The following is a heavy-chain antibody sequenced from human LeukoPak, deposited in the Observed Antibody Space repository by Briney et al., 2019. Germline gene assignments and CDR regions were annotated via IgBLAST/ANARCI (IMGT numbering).Heavy chain of an antibody. CDR2: ITSSGAHT. D-gene: IGHD1-1*01. V-gene: IGHV3-23*01. CDR3: GHPELP. J-gene: IGHJ4*02. CDR1: GFTFSSYT. Sequence: GGSLRLSCAASGFTFSSYTMSWVRQAPGKGLEWVSGITSSGAHTYHVDSVKGRFTISRDNSKNMLYVQMTSLRAEDTAVYYCGHPELPWGQGTLVTVSS.